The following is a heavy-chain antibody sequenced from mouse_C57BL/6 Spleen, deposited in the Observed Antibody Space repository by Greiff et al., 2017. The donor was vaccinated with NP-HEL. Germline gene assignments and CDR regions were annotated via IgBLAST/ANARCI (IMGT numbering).Heavy chain of an antibody. Sequence: QVHVKQPGAELVKPGASVKMSCKASGYTFTSYWITWVKQRPGQGLEWIGDIYPGSGSTNYNEKFKSKATLTVDTSSSTAYMQLSSLTSEDSAVYYCARGGYDVGYYAMDYWGQGTSVTVSS. V-gene: IGHV1-55*01. CDR3: ARGGYDVGYYAMDY. D-gene: IGHD2-2*01. CDR2: IYPGSGST. CDR1: GYTFTSYW. J-gene: IGHJ4*01.